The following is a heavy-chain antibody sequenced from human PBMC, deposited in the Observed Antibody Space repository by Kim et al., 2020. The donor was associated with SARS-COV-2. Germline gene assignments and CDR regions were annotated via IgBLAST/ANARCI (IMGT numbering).Heavy chain of an antibody. V-gene: IGHV3-30*04. D-gene: IGHD6-19*01. CDR2: ISYDGSNK. CDR3: ASNSPTIAVADWFDP. J-gene: IGHJ5*02. Sequence: GGSLRLSCAASGFTFSSYAMHWVRQAPGKGLEWVAVISYDGSNKYYADSVKGRFTISRDNSKNTLYLQMNSLRAEDTAVYYCASNSPTIAVADWFDPWG. CDR1: GFTFSSYA.